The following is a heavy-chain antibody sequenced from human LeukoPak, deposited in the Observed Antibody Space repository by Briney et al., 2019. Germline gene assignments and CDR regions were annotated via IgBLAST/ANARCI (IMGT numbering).Heavy chain of an antibody. Sequence: ASVKVSCKASGYTFTSYYMYWVRQAPGQGLEWMGWINPNSGGTNYAQKFQGRVTMTRDTSISTAYMELSRLRSDDTAVYYCARYPIKYCSSTSCYTRNWFDPWGQGTLVTVSS. CDR2: INPNSGGT. D-gene: IGHD2-2*02. CDR1: GYTFTSYY. V-gene: IGHV1-2*02. CDR3: ARYPIKYCSSTSCYTRNWFDP. J-gene: IGHJ5*02.